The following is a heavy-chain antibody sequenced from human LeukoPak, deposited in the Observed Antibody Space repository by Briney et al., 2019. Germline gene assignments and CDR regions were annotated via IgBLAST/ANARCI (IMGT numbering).Heavy chain of an antibody. V-gene: IGHV1-69*04. CDR3: AREYRKYYDFWSGYSRPPYYFDY. CDR2: IIPILGIA. J-gene: IGHJ4*02. D-gene: IGHD3-3*01. CDR1: GGTFSSYA. Sequence: ASVKVSCKASGGTFSSYAISWVRQAPGQGLEWMGRIIPILGIANYAQKFQGRVTITADKSTSTAYMGLSSLRSEDTAVYYCAREYRKYYDFWSGYSRPPYYFDYWAREPWSPSPQ.